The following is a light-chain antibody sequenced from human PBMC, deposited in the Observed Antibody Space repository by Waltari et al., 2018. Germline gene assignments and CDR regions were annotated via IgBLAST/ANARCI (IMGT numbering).Light chain of an antibody. CDR3: GTWDDSLSRPV. CDR1: RSNIDSNY. CDR2: KNN. J-gene: IGLJ3*02. Sequence: QSVLTQPPSASGTPGQRVTISCSGSRSNIDSNYVYWYQQFPGTAPKGLMFKNNQRPSGVSDRFSASKSGASASLAISGLRSDDEADYYCGTWDDSLSRPVFGGGTKLTVL. V-gene: IGLV1-47*01.